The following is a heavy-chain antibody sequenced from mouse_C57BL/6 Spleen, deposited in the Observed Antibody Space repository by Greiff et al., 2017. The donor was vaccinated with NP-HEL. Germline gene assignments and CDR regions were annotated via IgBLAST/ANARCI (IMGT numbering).Heavy chain of an antibody. V-gene: IGHV1-50*01. CDR1: GYTFTSYW. Sequence: QVQLQQPGAELVKPGASVKLSCKASGYTFTSYWMQWVKQRPGQGLEWIGEIDPSDSYTNYNQKFKGKATLTVDTSSSTAYMQLSSLTSEDSAVYYCARGVSGYDGTPPWFADWGQGALVTVSA. D-gene: IGHD2-2*01. J-gene: IGHJ3*01. CDR2: IDPSDSYT. CDR3: ARGVSGYDGTPPWFAD.